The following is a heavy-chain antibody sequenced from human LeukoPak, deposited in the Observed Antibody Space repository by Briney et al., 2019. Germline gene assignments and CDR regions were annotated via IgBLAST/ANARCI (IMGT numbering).Heavy chain of an antibody. CDR1: GDSINN. Sequence: PSATLSLTCTVSGDSINNWSWIRQPPEKGLEWIGYIYYRGTTSYYPSLKGRVTISVDTSKTQFSLKMNSVTAADTAVYYCARLQRITMAGPDHWYFDLWGRGTLVTVSS. CDR3: ARLQRITMAGPDHWYFDL. CDR2: IYYRGTT. V-gene: IGHV4-59*01. D-gene: IGHD3-10*01. J-gene: IGHJ2*01.